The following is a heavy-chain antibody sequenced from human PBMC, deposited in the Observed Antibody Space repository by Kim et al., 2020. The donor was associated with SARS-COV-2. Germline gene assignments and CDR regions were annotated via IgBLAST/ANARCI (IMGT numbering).Heavy chain of an antibody. CDR3: ARALYSYGDSHFDY. V-gene: IGHV3-53*01. D-gene: IGHD5-18*01. CDR2: IYSGGST. CDR1: GFTVSSNY. Sequence: GGSLRLSCAASGFTVSSNYMSWVRQAPGKGLEWVSVIYSGGSTYYADSVKGRFTISRDNSKNTLYLQMNSLRAEDTAVYYCARALYSYGDSHFDYWGQGTLVTVSS. J-gene: IGHJ4*02.